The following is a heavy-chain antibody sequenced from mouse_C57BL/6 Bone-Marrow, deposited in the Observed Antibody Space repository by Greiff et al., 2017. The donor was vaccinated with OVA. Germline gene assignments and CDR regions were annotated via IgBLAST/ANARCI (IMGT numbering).Heavy chain of an antibody. Sequence: VHLQQPGAELVMPGASVKLSCKASGYTFTSYWMHWVKQRPGQGLEWIGEIDPSDSYTNYNQKFKGKSTLTVDKSSSTAYMQLSSLTSEDSAVYYCARELRLRWFAYWGQGTLVTVSA. CDR3: ARELRLRWFAY. D-gene: IGHD3-2*02. J-gene: IGHJ3*01. V-gene: IGHV1-69*01. CDR1: GYTFTSYW. CDR2: IDPSDSYT.